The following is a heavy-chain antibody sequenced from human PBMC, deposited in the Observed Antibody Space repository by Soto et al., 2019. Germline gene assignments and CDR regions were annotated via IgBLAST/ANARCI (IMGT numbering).Heavy chain of an antibody. J-gene: IGHJ3*02. CDR1: GYTFTSYA. CDR2: INAGNGNT. D-gene: IGHD3-3*01. CDR3: ARDTNDFWSGYLFGAFDI. V-gene: IGHV1-3*01. Sequence: GASGKVSCKASGYTFTSYATHWVRQAPGQRLEWMGWINAGNGNTKYSQKFQGRVTITRDTSASTAYMELSSLRSEDTAVYYCARDTNDFWSGYLFGAFDIWGQGTMVTVSS.